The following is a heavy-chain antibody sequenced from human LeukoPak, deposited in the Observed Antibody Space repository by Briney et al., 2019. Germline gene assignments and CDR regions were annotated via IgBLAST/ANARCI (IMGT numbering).Heavy chain of an antibody. J-gene: IGHJ3*02. CDR1: GGTFSSYA. D-gene: IGHD2-15*01. CDR3: ARDDRYCSGGSCSILSPGEYQIGI. Sequence: SVKVSCKASGGTFSSYAISWVRQAPGQGLEWMGIINPSGGSTSYAQKFQGRVTMTRDTSTSTVYMELSSPRSEDTAVYYCARDDRYCSGGSCSILSPGEYQIGIWGQGTMVTVSS. V-gene: IGHV1-46*01. CDR2: INPSGGST.